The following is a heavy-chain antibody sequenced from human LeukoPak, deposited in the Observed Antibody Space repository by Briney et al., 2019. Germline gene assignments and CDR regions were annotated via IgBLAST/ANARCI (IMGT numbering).Heavy chain of an antibody. V-gene: IGHV4-59*11. Sequence: PSETLSLTCTVSGGSISSHYWSWIRQPPGKALEWIGYIYYSGSTNYNPSLKSRVTISVDTSKNQFSLKLSSVTAADTAVYYCARLITIFGANYWYFDLWGRGTLVTVSS. CDR2: IYYSGST. CDR1: GGSISSHY. D-gene: IGHD3-3*01. J-gene: IGHJ2*01. CDR3: ARLITIFGANYWYFDL.